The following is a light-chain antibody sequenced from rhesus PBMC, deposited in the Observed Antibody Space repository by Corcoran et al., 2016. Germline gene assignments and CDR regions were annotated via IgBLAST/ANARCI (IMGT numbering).Light chain of an antibody. CDR2: RAS. CDR3: QQHDNSPFT. V-gene: IGKV1-69*01. CDR1: QGISNW. Sequence: DIQMTQSPSSLSASVGDRVTITCRASQGISNWLAWYQQKPGKAPKLLIYRASNLETGVPSRFSGSGPGTDFTLTSSSLQPEDIATYYCQQHDNSPFTFGPGTKLDIK. J-gene: IGKJ3*01.